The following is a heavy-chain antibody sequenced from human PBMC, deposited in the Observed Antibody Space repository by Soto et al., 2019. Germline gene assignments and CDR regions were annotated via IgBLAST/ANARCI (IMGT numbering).Heavy chain of an antibody. CDR3: ARGAYGSGRGGYYYYMDA. J-gene: IGHJ6*03. CDR1: GFTFSSYW. CDR2: INSDGSST. Sequence: GGSLRLSCAVSGFTFSSYWMHWVRQAPGKGLVWVSRINSDGSSTSYADSVKGRFTISRDNAKNTLYLQMNSLRAEDTAVYYCARGAYGSGRGGYYYYMDAWGKGTTVTVSS. V-gene: IGHV3-74*01. D-gene: IGHD3-10*01.